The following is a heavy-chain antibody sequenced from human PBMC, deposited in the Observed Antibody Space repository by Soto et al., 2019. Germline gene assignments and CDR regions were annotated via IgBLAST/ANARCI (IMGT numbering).Heavy chain of an antibody. V-gene: IGHV4-31*03. CDR3: ARDLGSEQWFFDN. J-gene: IGHJ4*02. D-gene: IGHD6-19*01. Sequence: QVQLQESGPGLVKPSQTLSLTCLVSGASVSGDGSYCSWIRQQPGKGLEFIGYIHNSGNTYSNPSLENRVAMSIDTSKNQFSLRLSSVTAADSAVYFCARDLGSEQWFFDNWGQGILVTVSS. CDR2: IHNSGNT. CDR1: GASVSGDGSY.